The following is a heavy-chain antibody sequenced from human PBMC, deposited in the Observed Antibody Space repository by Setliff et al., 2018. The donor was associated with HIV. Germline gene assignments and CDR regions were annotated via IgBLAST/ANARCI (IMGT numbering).Heavy chain of an antibody. J-gene: IGHJ6*03. D-gene: IGHD6-13*01. Sequence: PSETLSLTCTVSGGSISSSSYYWSWIRQPAGKGLEWIGRIYITGSTSYNPSLKSRVTISIDTSKSQFSLKLSSVTAADTGVYYCARHRDPPGSRWIYYYYYMDLWGEGTTVTVSS. CDR2: IYITGST. V-gene: IGHV4-61*02. CDR3: ARHRDPPGSRWIYYYYYMDL. CDR1: GGSISSSSYY.